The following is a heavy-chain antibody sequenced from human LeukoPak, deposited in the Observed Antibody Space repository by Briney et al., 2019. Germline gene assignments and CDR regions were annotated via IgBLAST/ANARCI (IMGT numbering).Heavy chain of an antibody. Sequence: SETLSLTCAVSGGSISSSNWWSWVRQPPGKGLEWIGEIYHSGSTNYNPSLKSRVTISVDKSKNQLSLKLSSVTAADTAVYYCARHSSGYYRYFQHWGQGTLVTVSS. J-gene: IGHJ1*01. CDR1: GGSISSSNW. V-gene: IGHV4-4*02. D-gene: IGHD3-22*01. CDR3: ARHSSGYYRYFQH. CDR2: IYHSGST.